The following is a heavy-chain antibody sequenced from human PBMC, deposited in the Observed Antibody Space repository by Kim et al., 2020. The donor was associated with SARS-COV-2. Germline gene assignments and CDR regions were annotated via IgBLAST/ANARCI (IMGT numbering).Heavy chain of an antibody. V-gene: IGHV1-8*01. J-gene: IGHJ4*02. Sequence: GNTGVAQKFQGRVTMTRNTSISTAYMELSSLRSEDTAVYYCARGLWLGVHWGQGTLVTVSS. CDR2: GNT. D-gene: IGHD3-10*01. CDR3: ARGLWLGVH.